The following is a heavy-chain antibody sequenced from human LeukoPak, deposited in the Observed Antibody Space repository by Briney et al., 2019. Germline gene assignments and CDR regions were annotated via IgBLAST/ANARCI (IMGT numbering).Heavy chain of an antibody. J-gene: IGHJ3*02. Sequence: ASVKVSCKASGYTFTDDYVHWVRQAPGQGLEWMGWINPNSGDTHYPQKFQGRVTMTRDTSISTAYMELSRLRSDDTAVYYCARVTIDYYDIWGQGTMVTVSS. CDR2: INPNSGDT. V-gene: IGHV1-2*02. CDR3: ARVTIDYYDI. CDR1: GYTFTDDY. D-gene: IGHD3-10*01.